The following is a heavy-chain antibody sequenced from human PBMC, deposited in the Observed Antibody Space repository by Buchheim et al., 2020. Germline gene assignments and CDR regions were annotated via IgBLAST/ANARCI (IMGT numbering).Heavy chain of an antibody. CDR3: AKVLSSSWYSQRWYFDY. CDR2: ISGSGGST. Sequence: EVQLLESGGGLVQPGGSLRLSCAASGFTFSSYAMSWVRQAPGKGLEWVSAISGSGGSTYYADSVKGRFTISRDNSTNTLYLQMNSLRAEDTAVYYCAKVLSSSWYSQRWYFDYWGQGTL. J-gene: IGHJ4*02. D-gene: IGHD6-13*01. V-gene: IGHV3-23*01. CDR1: GFTFSSYA.